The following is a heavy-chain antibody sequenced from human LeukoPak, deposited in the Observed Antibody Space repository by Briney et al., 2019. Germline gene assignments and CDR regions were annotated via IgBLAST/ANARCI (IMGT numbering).Heavy chain of an antibody. CDR2: ISSSSSYI. D-gene: IGHD3-22*01. V-gene: IGHV3-21*01. J-gene: IGHJ4*02. CDR3: ARGSLYDSIGYYVNYFDY. CDR1: GFTFSSYS. Sequence: GGSLRLSCAASGFTFSSYSMNWVRQAPGKGLEWVSSISSSSSYIYYADSVKGRFTISRDNAKNSLYLQMNSLRAEDTAVYYCARGSLYDSIGYYVNYFDYWGQGTLVTVSS.